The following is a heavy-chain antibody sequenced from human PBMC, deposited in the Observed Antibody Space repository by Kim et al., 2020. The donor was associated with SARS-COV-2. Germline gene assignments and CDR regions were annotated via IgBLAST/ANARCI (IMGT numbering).Heavy chain of an antibody. CDR2: IIQDGHKK. CDR3: ARETIYTGVTTIKSYFDF. V-gene: IGHV3-7*03. CDR1: GFTFGSYW. D-gene: IGHD1-26*01. Sequence: GGSLRLSCAASGFTFGSYWMTWVRQAPGKGLEWVANIIQDGHKKDYVDSVKGRFTVSRDNAKNSLYLQMNSLRAEDTAIYYCARETIYTGVTTIKSYFDFWGQGTLVTVSS. J-gene: IGHJ4*02.